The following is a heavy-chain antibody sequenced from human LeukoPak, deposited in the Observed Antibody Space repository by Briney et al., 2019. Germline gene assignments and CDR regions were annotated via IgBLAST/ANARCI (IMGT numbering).Heavy chain of an antibody. Sequence: ASVKVSCKVSGYTLTELSMHWVRQAPGKGLEWMGGFDPEDGETIYAQKFQGRVTMTRDTSTSTVYMELSSLRSEDTAAYYCARGPSITMVRGGQWYYYMDVWGKGTAVTISS. CDR1: GYTLTELS. J-gene: IGHJ6*03. CDR2: FDPEDGET. D-gene: IGHD3-10*01. V-gene: IGHV1-24*01. CDR3: ARGPSITMVRGGQWYYYMDV.